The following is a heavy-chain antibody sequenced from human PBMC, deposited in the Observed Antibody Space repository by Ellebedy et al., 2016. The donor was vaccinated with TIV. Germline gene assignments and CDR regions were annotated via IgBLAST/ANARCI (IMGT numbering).Heavy chain of an antibody. CDR1: GFTFSTYG. CDR3: ARGPPIAARTSWFDP. CDR2: IWYDGLNK. V-gene: IGHV3-33*01. Sequence: GGSLRLSXAASGFTFSTYGMHWVRQAPGKELEWVAVIWYDGLNKYYADSVKGRFTISRDNSKNSLYLQMNSLRAEDTAVYYCARGPPIAARTSWFDPWGQGTLVTVSS. D-gene: IGHD6-13*01. J-gene: IGHJ5*02.